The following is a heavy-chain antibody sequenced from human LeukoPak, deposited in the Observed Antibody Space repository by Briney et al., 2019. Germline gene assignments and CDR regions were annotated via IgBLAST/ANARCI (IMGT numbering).Heavy chain of an antibody. CDR1: GGSISSSNW. Sequence: SETLSLTCAVSGGSISSSNWWSWVRQPPGKGLECIGEIYHSGSTNYNPSLKSRVTISVDRSKNQFSLKLSSVTAADTAVYYCASLLRLHYYDSSGYYWYFDLWGRGTLVTVSS. CDR2: IYHSGST. J-gene: IGHJ2*01. V-gene: IGHV4-4*02. D-gene: IGHD3-22*01. CDR3: ASLLRLHYYDSSGYYWYFDL.